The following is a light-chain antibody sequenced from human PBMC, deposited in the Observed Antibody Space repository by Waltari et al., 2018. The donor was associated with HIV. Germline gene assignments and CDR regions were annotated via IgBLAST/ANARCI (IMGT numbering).Light chain of an antibody. CDR2: DDS. CDR3: QVWDSTSDHPA. V-gene: IGLV3-21*01. J-gene: IGLJ3*02. CDR1: NIGSQS. Sequence: YVMTQPSSLSVAPGETATTSCGANNIGSQSVHWYQQRPGQAPGLVISDDSDRPSEIPERFAGSNSGNTATLTISGVEAGDEADYYCQVWDSTSDHPAFGGGTKLTVL.